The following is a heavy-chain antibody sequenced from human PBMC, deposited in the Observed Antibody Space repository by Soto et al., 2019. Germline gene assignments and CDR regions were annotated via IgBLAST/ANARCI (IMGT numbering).Heavy chain of an antibody. CDR3: ARDHPPYDILTGYQDYYYYYGMDV. J-gene: IGHJ6*02. CDR2: IKQDGSEK. CDR1: GFTFSSYW. V-gene: IGHV3-7*05. Sequence: GGSLRLSCAASGFTFSSYWMSWVRQAPGKGLEWVANIKQDGSEKYYVDSVKGRFTISRDNAKNSLYLQMNSLRAEDTAVYYCARDHPPYDILTGYQDYYYYYGMDVWGQGTLVTVSS. D-gene: IGHD3-9*01.